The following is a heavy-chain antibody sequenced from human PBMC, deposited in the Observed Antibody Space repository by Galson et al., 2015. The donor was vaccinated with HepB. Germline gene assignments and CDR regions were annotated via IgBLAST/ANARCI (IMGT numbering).Heavy chain of an antibody. V-gene: IGHV1-69*13. J-gene: IGHJ6*02. CDR3: ASPQYNTEEISRSWYNHYYYYGMDV. CDR2: IIPIFGTA. CDR1: GGTFSSYA. Sequence: SVKVSCKASGGTFSSYAISWVRQAPGQGLEWMGGIIPIFGTANYAQKFQGRVTITADESTSTAYMELSSLRSEDTAVYYCASPQYNTEEISRSWYNHYYYYGMDVWGQGTTVTVSS. D-gene: IGHD6-13*01.